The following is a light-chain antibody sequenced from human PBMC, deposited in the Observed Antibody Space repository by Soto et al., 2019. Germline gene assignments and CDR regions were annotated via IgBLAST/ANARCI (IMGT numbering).Light chain of an antibody. CDR1: SSDVGGYDY. CDR3: SSKTTTNTLV. Sequence: QAVVTQPASVSGSPGQSITISCIGSSSDVGGYDYVSWYQQYPGKAPKLMIYEVSNRPSGVSNRFSGSKSGNTASLTISGLQAEDEAEYYCSSKTTTNTLVFGGGTQLTVL. CDR2: EVS. J-gene: IGLJ7*01. V-gene: IGLV2-14*01.